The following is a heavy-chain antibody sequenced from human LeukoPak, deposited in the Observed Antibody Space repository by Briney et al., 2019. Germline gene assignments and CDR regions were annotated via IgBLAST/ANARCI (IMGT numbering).Heavy chain of an antibody. J-gene: IGHJ4*02. V-gene: IGHV3-23*01. Sequence: GGSLRLSCAASGFTFSVAAVTWVRQAPGKGLEWVSLIGASGESTYYADSVKGRFTISRDNSKNTLYLQMNSLRAEDTAVYYCAKDLAEMATIIDYWGQGTLVTVSS. CDR1: GFTFSVAA. D-gene: IGHD5-24*01. CDR2: IGASGEST. CDR3: AKDLAEMATIIDY.